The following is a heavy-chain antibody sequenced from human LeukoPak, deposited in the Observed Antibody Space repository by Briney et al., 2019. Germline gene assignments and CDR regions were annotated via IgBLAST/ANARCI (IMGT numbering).Heavy chain of an antibody. CDR1: GGSINSYY. Sequence: SETLSLTCTVSGGSINSYYWSWLRQPAERGLEWIGRNYASGSTTYNPSLRSRVPISMDTPKNQFSLRLTSVTAEDTAVYYCTRDSGTTGVVKFDPWGQGILVTVSS. J-gene: IGHJ5*02. V-gene: IGHV4-4*07. CDR3: TRDSGTTGVVKFDP. D-gene: IGHD4-23*01. CDR2: NYASGST.